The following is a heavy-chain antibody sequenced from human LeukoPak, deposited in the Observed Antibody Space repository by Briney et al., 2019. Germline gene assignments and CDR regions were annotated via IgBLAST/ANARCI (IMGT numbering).Heavy chain of an antibody. CDR2: INSDGGDT. J-gene: IGHJ4*02. Sequence: GGSLRLSCAAFRYTFSRSWMHWVRQAPGKGLVWLSRINSDGGDTTYADSVKGRFTISRDNAKNTLYLQMNSLRAEDTAMYYCARASGTDSSGYLQIDYWGQGTLVTVSS. CDR3: ARASGTDSSGYLQIDY. CDR1: RYTFSRSW. V-gene: IGHV3-74*01. D-gene: IGHD3-22*01.